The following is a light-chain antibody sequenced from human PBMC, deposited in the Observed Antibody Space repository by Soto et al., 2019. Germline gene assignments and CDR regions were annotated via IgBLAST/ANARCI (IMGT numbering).Light chain of an antibody. CDR1: QSVSSN. Sequence: EIVMTQSPATLSVSPGERATLTCRASQSVSSNLAWYQQKPGQAPRLLIYAASTMATGIPARFSGSGSGTEFTLTISSLQSEDFAVYYCQQYNSWPPNTFGGGTKVDIK. V-gene: IGKV3-15*01. CDR2: AAS. CDR3: QQYNSWPPNT. J-gene: IGKJ4*01.